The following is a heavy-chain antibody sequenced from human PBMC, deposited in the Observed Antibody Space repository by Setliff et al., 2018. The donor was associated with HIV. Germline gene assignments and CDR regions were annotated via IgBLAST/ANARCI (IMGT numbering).Heavy chain of an antibody. V-gene: IGHV3-7*01. CDR3: VRDRDWAFDY. J-gene: IGHJ4*02. CDR1: GFSFSRYW. CDR2: IDHFGSEE. D-gene: IGHD3-9*01. Sequence: GGSLRLSCAASGFSFSRYWMSWVRQAPGKGLEWVASIDHFGSEENYVDSVRGRFTVSRDNTKNSLHLQLDSLSAEDTAVYYCVRDRDWAFDYWGQGILVTVSS.